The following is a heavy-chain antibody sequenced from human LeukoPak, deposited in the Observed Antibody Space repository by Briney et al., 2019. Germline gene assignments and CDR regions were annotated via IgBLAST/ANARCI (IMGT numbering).Heavy chain of an antibody. CDR2: ISGTSAYI. Sequence: GGSLRLSCAASGFTFSSYGMNWVRQAPGKGLEWVASISGTSAYIYYADSVRGRFTISRDNAKNSLYLQMNRLRAEDTAVYFCARKLTGSFDIWGQGTMVTVSS. J-gene: IGHJ3*02. CDR1: GFTFSSYG. D-gene: IGHD7-27*01. V-gene: IGHV3-21*01. CDR3: ARKLTGSFDI.